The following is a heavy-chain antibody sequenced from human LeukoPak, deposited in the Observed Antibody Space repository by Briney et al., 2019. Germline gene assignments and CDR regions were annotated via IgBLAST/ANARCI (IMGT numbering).Heavy chain of an antibody. Sequence: GASVKVSCKASGYTFTSYDINWVRQATGQGLEWMGWMNPNSGNTGYAQKFQGRVTMTRNTSISTAYMELSSLRSEDTAVYYCARDLPGIAVYGRPGMDVWCQGTTVTVSS. CDR1: GYTFTSYD. CDR2: MNPNSGNT. V-gene: IGHV1-8*01. CDR3: ARDLPGIAVYGRPGMDV. J-gene: IGHJ6*02. D-gene: IGHD6-19*01.